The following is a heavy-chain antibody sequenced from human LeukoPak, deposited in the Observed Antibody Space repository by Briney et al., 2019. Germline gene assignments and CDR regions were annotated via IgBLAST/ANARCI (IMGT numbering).Heavy chain of an antibody. CDR2: IYYSGST. CDR1: GGSISSSSYY. CDR3: ARQGAPGRWELLPRGAFDI. J-gene: IGHJ3*02. Sequence: PSETLSLTCTVSGGSISSSSYYWGWIRQPPGKGLEWIGSIYYSGSTYYNPSLKSRVTISVDTSKNQFSLKLSSVTAADTAVYYCARQGAPGRWELLPRGAFDIWGQGTMVTVSS. V-gene: IGHV4-39*01. D-gene: IGHD1-26*01.